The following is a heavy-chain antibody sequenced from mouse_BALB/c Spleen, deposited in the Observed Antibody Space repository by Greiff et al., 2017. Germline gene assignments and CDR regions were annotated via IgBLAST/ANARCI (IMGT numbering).Heavy chain of an antibody. CDR3: ARAGMDY. CDR2: INPGSGGT. J-gene: IGHJ4*01. Sequence: QVQLQQSGAELVRPGTSVKVSCKASGYAFTNYLIEWVKQRPGQGLEWIGVINPGSGGTNYNEKFKGKATLTADKSSSTAYMQLSSLTSDDSAVYFCARAGMDYWGQGTSVTVSS. D-gene: IGHD4-1*01. V-gene: IGHV1-54*01. CDR1: GYAFTNYL.